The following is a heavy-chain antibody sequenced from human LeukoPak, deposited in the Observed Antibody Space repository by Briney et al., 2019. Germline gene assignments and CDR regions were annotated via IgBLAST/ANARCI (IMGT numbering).Heavy chain of an antibody. V-gene: IGHV3-48*03. CDR3: ARDSSGWEYAFDI. Sequence: GGSLRLSCAASGFTFSSYEVNWVRQAPGKGLEWVSNISSSGSTIYYADSVKGRFTISRDNAKNSLYLQMNSLRAEDTAVYYCARDSSGWEYAFDIWGQGTMVTVSS. J-gene: IGHJ3*02. CDR2: ISSSGSTI. D-gene: IGHD6-19*01. CDR1: GFTFSSYE.